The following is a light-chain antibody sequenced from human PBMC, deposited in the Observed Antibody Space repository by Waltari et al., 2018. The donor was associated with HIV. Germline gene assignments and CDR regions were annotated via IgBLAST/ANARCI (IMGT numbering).Light chain of an antibody. CDR2: SHT. CDR3: QSYDRSLSGGG. CDR1: RSNIGAGYD. J-gene: IGLJ7*01. V-gene: IGLV1-40*01. Sequence: QSVLTQPPSVSGAPGQTVTISCTGSRSNIGAGYDIHWYKHRPGRAPKLLVYSHTNLPSGVPDRFSGAQSGTSASLVITGLQAEDEADYYCQSYDRSLSGGGFGGGTRLTVL.